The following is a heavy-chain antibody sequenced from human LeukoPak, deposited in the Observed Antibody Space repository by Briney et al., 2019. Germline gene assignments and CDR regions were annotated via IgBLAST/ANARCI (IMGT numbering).Heavy chain of an antibody. CDR3: AGTYNWNDALDY. CDR2: IYSGGST. CDR1: GFTVSSNY. D-gene: IGHD1-20*01. J-gene: IGHJ4*02. Sequence: GGSLRLSCAVSGFTVSSNYMSWVRQAPGKGLEWVSVIYSGGSTYYADSVKGRFTISRDNAKNSLYLQMNSLRAEDTAVYYCAGTYNWNDALDYWGQGTLVTVSS. V-gene: IGHV3-66*01.